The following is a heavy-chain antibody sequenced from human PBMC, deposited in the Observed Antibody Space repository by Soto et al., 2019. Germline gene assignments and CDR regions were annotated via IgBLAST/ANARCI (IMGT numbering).Heavy chain of an antibody. Sequence: PGGSLRLSCAASGFIFSSYEMNWVRQAPGKGLEWISYISTTVSTIYYADSVKGRFTISRDNAKNSLYLQMNSLRVEDTAVYYCARERGLGTSYFDYWGQGTLVTVSS. CDR1: GFIFSSYE. J-gene: IGHJ4*02. CDR2: ISTTVSTI. D-gene: IGHD1-7*01. CDR3: ARERGLGTSYFDY. V-gene: IGHV3-48*03.